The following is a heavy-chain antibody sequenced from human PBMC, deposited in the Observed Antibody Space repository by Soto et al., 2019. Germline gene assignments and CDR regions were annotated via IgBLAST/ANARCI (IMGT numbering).Heavy chain of an antibody. D-gene: IGHD2-15*01. J-gene: IGHJ6*03. CDR3: ARDRSCSGGSCYSRPGYYYYYMDV. Sequence: ASVKVSCTASGYTFTIYYMHWVRQAPGQGLEWMGIINPSGGSTSYAQKFQGRVTMTRDTSTSTVYMELSSLRSEDTAVYYCARDRSCSGGSCYSRPGYYYYYMDVWGKGTTVTVSS. V-gene: IGHV1-46*03. CDR2: INPSGGST. CDR1: GYTFTIYY.